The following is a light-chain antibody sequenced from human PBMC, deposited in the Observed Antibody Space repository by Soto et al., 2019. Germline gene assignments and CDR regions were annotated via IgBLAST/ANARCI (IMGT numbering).Light chain of an antibody. V-gene: IGLV2-14*01. J-gene: IGLJ1*01. CDR2: DVS. CDR1: SSDVGGYSY. Sequence: QSVLTQPASVSGSPGQSITISCTGTSSDVGGYSYVSWYQQHPGKAPKLMNYDVSNRPSGVSNRFSGSKSGNTASLTISGLQAEDEADYYCSSYTSSSTFYVFGTGTKVTVI. CDR3: SSYTSSSTFYV.